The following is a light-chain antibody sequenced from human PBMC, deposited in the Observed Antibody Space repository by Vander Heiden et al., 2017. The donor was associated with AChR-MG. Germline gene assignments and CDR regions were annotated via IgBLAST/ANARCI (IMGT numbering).Light chain of an antibody. CDR3: CSYAGSSTVL. CDR1: RGDVGSFSL. J-gene: IGLJ2*01. V-gene: IGLV2-23*02. Sequence: QSALTQPASVSGSPGQSITISCTGTRGDVGSFSLVSWYQQHPGKAPKLMIYEVSERPSGVSTRFSGAKSGDTASLTISGLRAEDEADYYCCSYAGSSTVLFGGGTKLTVL. CDR2: EVS.